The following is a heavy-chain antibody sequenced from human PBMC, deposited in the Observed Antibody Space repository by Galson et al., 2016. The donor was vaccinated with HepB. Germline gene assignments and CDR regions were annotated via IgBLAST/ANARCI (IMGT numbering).Heavy chain of an antibody. Sequence: SLRLSCAASGFTFSLYSMLWVRQAPGKGLEWVAVIQHNDNDKYYTDPVKGRFTISRDNSKNTLYLQMNSLRPEDTATYYCVRVGWGFSYDSGFDPWGQGTLVTVSS. D-gene: IGHD5-18*01. V-gene: IGHV3-30-3*01. J-gene: IGHJ5*02. CDR3: VRVGWGFSYDSGFDP. CDR2: IQHNDNDK. CDR1: GFTFSLYS.